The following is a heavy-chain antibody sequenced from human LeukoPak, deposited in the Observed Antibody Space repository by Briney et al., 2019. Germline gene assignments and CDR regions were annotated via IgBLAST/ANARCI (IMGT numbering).Heavy chain of an antibody. D-gene: IGHD2-15*01. CDR2: ISYDGSFK. Sequence: AGGSLRLSCAASGFTFSTYPMHWVRQAPGKGLEWVAVISYDGSFKYYADSVKGRFTISRDNSKNTLYLQMNSLRAEDTAVYYCAKVSGSGGTKYQPFDYWGQGTLVTVSS. V-gene: IGHV3-30*04. CDR3: AKVSGSGGTKYQPFDY. J-gene: IGHJ4*02. CDR1: GFTFSTYP.